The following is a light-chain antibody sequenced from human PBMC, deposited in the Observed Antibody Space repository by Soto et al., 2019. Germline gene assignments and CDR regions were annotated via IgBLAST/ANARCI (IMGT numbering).Light chain of an antibody. Sequence: EIVLTQSPATLSLSPGERATLSCRASQSVSSYLAWYQQQPGQAPRLLIYDASNRATGIPARFSGSGSGTDFTLTISGLEPEDFAVYYCQQRSNWPLTLGGGTKLEIK. CDR3: QQRSNWPLT. J-gene: IGKJ4*01. CDR2: DAS. CDR1: QSVSSY. V-gene: IGKV3-11*01.